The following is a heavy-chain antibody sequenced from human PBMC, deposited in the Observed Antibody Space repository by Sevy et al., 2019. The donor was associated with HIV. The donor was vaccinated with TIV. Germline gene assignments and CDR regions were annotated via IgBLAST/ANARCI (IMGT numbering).Heavy chain of an antibody. Sequence: SETLSLTCVVYGGSFSSYYWSWIRQAPGKGLEWIGEINQSGSTNYNPSLKSRVTISVDTSKNQFSLNLSSVTAADTAVYYCAREGTATVGQNAFDIWGQGTMVTVSS. D-gene: IGHD1-1*01. CDR1: GGSFSSYY. J-gene: IGHJ3*02. CDR2: INQSGST. V-gene: IGHV4-34*01. CDR3: AREGTATVGQNAFDI.